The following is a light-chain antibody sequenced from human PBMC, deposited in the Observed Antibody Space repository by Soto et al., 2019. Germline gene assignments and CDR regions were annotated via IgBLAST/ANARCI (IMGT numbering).Light chain of an antibody. CDR1: QSVSSSY. Sequence: EIVLTQSPGTLSFSPGERATLSRRASQSVSSSYLAWYQQKPGQAPRLLIYGASSRATGIPDRFSGSGSGTDFTLTISSLEPEDFAVYYCQQRSYWPITFGQGTRLEIK. CDR2: GAS. V-gene: IGKV3D-20*02. CDR3: QQRSYWPIT. J-gene: IGKJ5*01.